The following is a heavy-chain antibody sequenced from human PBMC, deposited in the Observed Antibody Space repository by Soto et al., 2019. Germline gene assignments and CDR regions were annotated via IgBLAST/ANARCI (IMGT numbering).Heavy chain of an antibody. V-gene: IGHV1-69*01. D-gene: IGHD3-10*01. J-gene: IGHJ6*02. CDR1: GGTFSSYA. CDR3: ASPYYYDSGSSSEGMDV. CDR2: VIPIFGTA. Sequence: QVQLVQSGAEVKKPGSSVNVSCKASGGTFSSYAISWVRQAPGQGLEWMGGVIPIFGTANYAQKFEGRVTITADESTSTAYMELSSLRSEDTAVYYCASPYYYDSGSSSEGMDVWGQGTTVTVSS.